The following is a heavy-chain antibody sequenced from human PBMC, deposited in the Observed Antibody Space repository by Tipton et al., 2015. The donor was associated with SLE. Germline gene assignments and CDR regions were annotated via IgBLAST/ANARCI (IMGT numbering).Heavy chain of an antibody. J-gene: IGHJ4*02. D-gene: IGHD2-15*01. CDR1: GYSISSGYY. V-gene: IGHV4-38-2*02. CDR2: IYHSGTT. Sequence: TLSLTCNVSGYSISSGYYWAWIRPSPGKGLEWIATIYHSGTTFYNPSLKSRVTVSVDTSRNQFSLKLTSVTAADTTMYYCARDGGVVVATTPKYYFDFWGQGTLVTVSS. CDR3: ARDGGVVVATTPKYYFDF.